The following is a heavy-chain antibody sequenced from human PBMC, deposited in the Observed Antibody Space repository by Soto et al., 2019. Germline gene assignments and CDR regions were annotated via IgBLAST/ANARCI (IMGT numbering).Heavy chain of an antibody. CDR2: IYHSGST. CDR1: GGSISSGGYS. J-gene: IGHJ5*02. V-gene: IGHV4-30-2*01. Sequence: LSLTCAVSGGSISSGGYSWSWIRQPPGKGLEWIGYIYHSGSTYYNPSLKSRVTISVDRSKNQFSLKLSSVTAADTAVYYCARVGARNWFDPWGQGTLVTVSS. CDR3: ARVGARNWFDP.